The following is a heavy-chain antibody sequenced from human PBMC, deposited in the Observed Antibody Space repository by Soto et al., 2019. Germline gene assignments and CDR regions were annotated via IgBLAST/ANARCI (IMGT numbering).Heavy chain of an antibody. CDR2: ISAHNGNT. D-gene: IGHD1-1*01. CDR1: GYAFTTYG. V-gene: IGHV1-18*01. CDR3: ARGRYGDY. J-gene: IGHJ4*02. Sequence: QVHLVQSGAEVKKPGASVKVSCKGSGYAFTTYGITWVRQAPGQGLEWKGWISAHNGNTNYAQKPQGRVTVTRDTSTSTANMELRSLRADDTVGYDCARGRYGDYWGQGALVTVSS.